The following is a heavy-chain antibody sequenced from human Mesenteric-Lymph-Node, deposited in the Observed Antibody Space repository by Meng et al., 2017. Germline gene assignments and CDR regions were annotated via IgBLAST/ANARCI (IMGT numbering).Heavy chain of an antibody. CDR3: ARVHAWGGSYFSYFDY. CDR1: GGTFSSNA. CDR2: IIPIFGTA. J-gene: IGHJ4*02. V-gene: IGHV1-69*06. D-gene: IGHD1-26*01. Sequence: HSGAEVKKPRSAVKVPGKASGGTFSSNAITWCRQPPGQGLEWMGGIIPIFGTANYAQKFQGRVTITADKSTSTAYMELSSLRSEDTAVYYCARVHAWGGSYFSYFDYWGQGTLVTVSS.